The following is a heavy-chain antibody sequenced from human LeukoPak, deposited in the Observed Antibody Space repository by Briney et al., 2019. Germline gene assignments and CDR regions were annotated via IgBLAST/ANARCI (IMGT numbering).Heavy chain of an antibody. J-gene: IGHJ6*03. CDR3: ARIGVAYYYYMDV. Sequence: GGSPRLSCAASGFTISTYWMTWVRQAPAEGLEWVANIKQDGSDKYYVDSVKRRFTISRDNAKNSLYLQMNSLRAEDTAVYYCARIGVAYYYYMDVWGKGTTVTVSS. CDR2: IKQDGSDK. CDR1: GFTISTYW. D-gene: IGHD2-21*01. V-gene: IGHV3-7*01.